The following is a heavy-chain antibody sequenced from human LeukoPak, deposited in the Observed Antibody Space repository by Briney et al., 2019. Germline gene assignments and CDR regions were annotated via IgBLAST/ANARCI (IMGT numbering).Heavy chain of an antibody. CDR2: VDWDEEK. CDR3: ARTIRKVVSGSPRNYYDMDV. Sequence: SGPALVKPTQTLTLTCTFSGFSLNTGGMGVGWIRQPPGKALEWLARVDWDEEKLFSTSMKARLTISKDTTRNQVVLTVTNMDPVDTATYFCARTIRKVVSGSPRNYYDMDVWGKGTTVTVS. D-gene: IGHD2/OR15-2a*01. J-gene: IGHJ6*03. CDR1: GFSLNTGGMG. V-gene: IGHV2-70*04.